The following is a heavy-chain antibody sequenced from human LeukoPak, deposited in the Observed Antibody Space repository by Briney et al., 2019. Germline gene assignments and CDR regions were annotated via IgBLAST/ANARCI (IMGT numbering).Heavy chain of an antibody. CDR3: ARLPPAGDGSPHLVGY. CDR2: IYTTGST. D-gene: IGHD3-10*01. Sequence: SETLSLTCTVSGGSIRSYYWSWIRQPPGKGLEWIGYIYTTGSTNYNPSLKSRVTISIDTSKNQFSLKLSSVTAADTAVYYCARLPPAGDGSPHLVGYWGQGTLVTVSS. J-gene: IGHJ4*02. V-gene: IGHV4-4*09. CDR1: GGSIRSYY.